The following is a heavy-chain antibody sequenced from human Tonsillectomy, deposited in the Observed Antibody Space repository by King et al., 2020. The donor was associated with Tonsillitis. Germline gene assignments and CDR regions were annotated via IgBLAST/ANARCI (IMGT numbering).Heavy chain of an antibody. D-gene: IGHD3-22*01. V-gene: IGHV3-48*01. CDR3: VRGRSAGYYGIFDY. CDR1: GFTFSSYN. Sequence: VQLVESGGGLEQPGGSLRLSCAASGFTFSSYNMNWVRQAPGKGLEWVSYISGSSGTIDYADSVKGRFTISRDNARNSLFLQMASLRAEDTAVYYCVRGRSAGYYGIFDYWGQGMQVAVSS. CDR2: ISGSSGTI. J-gene: IGHJ4*02.